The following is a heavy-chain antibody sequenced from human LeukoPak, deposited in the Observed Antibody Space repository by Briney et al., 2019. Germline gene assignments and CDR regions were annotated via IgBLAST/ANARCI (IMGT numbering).Heavy chain of an antibody. D-gene: IGHD1-1*01. CDR3: AIPGGNDPAFDI. CDR1: GYTFTSYD. J-gene: IGHJ3*02. Sequence: ASVKVSCKASGYTFTSYDINWVRQATGQGLEWMGWMNPNSGNTGYAQKFQGRVTITRNTSISTAYMELSSLRSEDTAVYYCAIPGGNDPAFDIWGQGTMVTVSS. V-gene: IGHV1-8*03. CDR2: MNPNSGNT.